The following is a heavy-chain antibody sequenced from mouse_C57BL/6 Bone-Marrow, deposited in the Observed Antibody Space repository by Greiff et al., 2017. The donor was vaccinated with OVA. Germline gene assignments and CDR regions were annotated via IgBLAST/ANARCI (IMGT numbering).Heavy chain of an antibody. CDR3: ARCLYYYGSSYYYAMDY. V-gene: IGHV1-64*01. J-gene: IGHJ4*01. D-gene: IGHD1-1*01. Sequence: VQLQQPGAELVKPGASVKLSCKASGYTFTSYWMHWVKQRPGQGLEWIGMIHPNSGSTNYNEKFKSKATLTVDKSSSTAYMQLSRLTSEDSAVYYCARCLYYYGSSYYYAMDYWGQGTSVTVSS. CDR1: GYTFTSYW. CDR2: IHPNSGST.